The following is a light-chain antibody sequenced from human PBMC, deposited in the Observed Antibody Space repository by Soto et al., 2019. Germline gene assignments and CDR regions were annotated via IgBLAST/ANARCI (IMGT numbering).Light chain of an antibody. CDR2: DVS. V-gene: IGLV2-14*01. J-gene: IGLJ1*01. Sequence: QSVLTQPASVSGSPGQSITISCTGTSSDDGGYNYVSWYQQHPGKAPKLMIYDVSNRPSGVSNRFSGSKSGNTASLFISGLQAEDEADYSCSSYTRSSTVFGTGTKVTVL. CDR1: SSDDGGYNY. CDR3: SSYTRSSTV.